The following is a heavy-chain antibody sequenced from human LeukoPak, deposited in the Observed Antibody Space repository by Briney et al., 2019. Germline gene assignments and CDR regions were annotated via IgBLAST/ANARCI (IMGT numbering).Heavy chain of an antibody. CDR2: IKQEGSEI. CDR1: GFTFSTYW. D-gene: IGHD1-26*01. J-gene: IGHJ4*02. V-gene: IGHV3-7*01. Sequence: AGGSLRLSCAASGFTFSTYWMSWVRQSPEKGLEWVANIKQEGSEIYYVHSVKGRFTISRDNAKKSMYRQMNSLRAEDSGAYYCARDNVVGATLFDYWGQGTLVTVSS. CDR3: ARDNVVGATLFDY.